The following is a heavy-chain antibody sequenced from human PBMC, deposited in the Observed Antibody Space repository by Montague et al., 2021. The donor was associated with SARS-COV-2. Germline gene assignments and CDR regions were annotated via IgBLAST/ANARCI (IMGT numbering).Heavy chain of an antibody. CDR2: LYITGST. D-gene: IGHD3-10*01. CDR3: ASIPTRLDTVRGVTDN. Sequence: SETLSLTCTVSGGSISSYYWSWIRQSAGKGLEWIGRLYITGSTNYNSALEGRVTMSVDTSRNQFYLKLTSVTAADTAVYYCASIPTRLDTVRGVTDNWGQGVLVTVSS. V-gene: IGHV4-4*07. J-gene: IGHJ4*02. CDR1: GGSISSYY.